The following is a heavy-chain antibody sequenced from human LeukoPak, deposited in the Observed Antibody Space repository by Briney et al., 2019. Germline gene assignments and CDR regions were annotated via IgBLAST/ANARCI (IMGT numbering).Heavy chain of an antibody. CDR2: IYFSGNT. J-gene: IGHJ4*02. CDR1: GGSIRSTTYY. CDR3: ERASHFFDTSYYRYYFDY. D-gene: IGHD3-22*01. V-gene: IGHV4-39*07. Sequence: SETLSLTCSVSGGSIRSTTYYWGWIRQPPGKGLEWIGSIYFSGNTYYNPSLMSRVTISVDTSKTQFSLKLSSVTAADTAVYYCERASHFFDTSYYRYYFDYWGQGALVTVSS.